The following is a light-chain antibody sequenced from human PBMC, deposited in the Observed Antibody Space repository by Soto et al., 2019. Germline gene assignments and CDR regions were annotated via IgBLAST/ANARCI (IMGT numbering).Light chain of an antibody. CDR3: ATWDDSLNGHVV. V-gene: IGLV1-44*01. Sequence: QLVLTQPPSASGTPGQRVTISCSGSSSNIGSNYVYWYQQLPGTAPKLLIDSYNQRPSGVPDRISGSKSGTSASLAISGLQSEDEADYYCATWDDSLNGHVVFGGGTKLTVL. CDR1: SSNIGSNY. J-gene: IGLJ2*01. CDR2: SYN.